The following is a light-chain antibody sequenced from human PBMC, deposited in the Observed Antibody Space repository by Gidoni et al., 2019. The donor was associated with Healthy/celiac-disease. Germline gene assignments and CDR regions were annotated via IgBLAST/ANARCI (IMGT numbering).Light chain of an antibody. CDR2: GAS. CDR1: QSVRSSY. CDR3: QQYGSSRIT. V-gene: IGKV3-20*01. J-gene: IGKJ5*01. Sequence: EIVLTQYQGTMSLSPGERATLSCRARQSVRSSYLAWYQQKPGQAPRLLIYGASSRATGIPDRFIGSGSGTDFTLTISRLEPEDFAVYYCQQYGSSRITFXQXTRLEIK.